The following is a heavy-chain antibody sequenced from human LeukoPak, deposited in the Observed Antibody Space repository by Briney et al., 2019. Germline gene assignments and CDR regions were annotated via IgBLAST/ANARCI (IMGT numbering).Heavy chain of an antibody. D-gene: IGHD4-17*01. CDR3: ARDLMVGYGDYNWYFDL. V-gene: IGHV4-31*03. CDR1: GGSISSGGYY. Sequence: SQTLSLTCTVSGGSISSGGYYWSWLRQHPGKGLEWIGYIYYSGSTYYNPSLKSRVTITGDTSKNQFSLKLSSVTAADTAVYYCARDLMVGYGDYNWYFDLWGRGTLVTVSS. J-gene: IGHJ2*01. CDR2: IYYSGST.